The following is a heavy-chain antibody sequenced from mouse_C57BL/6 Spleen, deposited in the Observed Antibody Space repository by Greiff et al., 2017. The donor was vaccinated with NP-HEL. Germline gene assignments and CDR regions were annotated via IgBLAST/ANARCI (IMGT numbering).Heavy chain of an antibody. V-gene: IGHV1-82*01. CDR2: IYPGDGDT. CDR1: GYAFSSSW. CDR3: ARIYYSNSVYAMDY. Sequence: QVQLQQSGPELVKPGASVKISCKASGYAFSSSWMNWVKQRPGKGLEWIGRIYPGDGDTNYNGKFKGKATLTADKSSSTAYMQLSSLTSEDSAVYFCARIYYSNSVYAMDYWGQGTSVTVSS. J-gene: IGHJ4*01. D-gene: IGHD2-5*01.